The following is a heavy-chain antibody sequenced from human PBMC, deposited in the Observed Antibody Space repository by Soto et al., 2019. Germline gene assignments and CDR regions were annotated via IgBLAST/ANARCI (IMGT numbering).Heavy chain of an antibody. CDR1: GGSISTYF. D-gene: IGHD6-13*01. CDR2: ISDSGRV. Sequence: QVQLQESGPGLVKPSETLSLTCTVSGGSISTYFWNWLRQPPGKGLEWIAYISDSGRVSYNPSLNNRVTLSLDASKNRFSLRLNSVTAADTAVYYCARDRIEADGTEVAFDFWGQGTMVTVSS. CDR3: ARDRIEADGTEVAFDF. J-gene: IGHJ3*01. V-gene: IGHV4-4*08.